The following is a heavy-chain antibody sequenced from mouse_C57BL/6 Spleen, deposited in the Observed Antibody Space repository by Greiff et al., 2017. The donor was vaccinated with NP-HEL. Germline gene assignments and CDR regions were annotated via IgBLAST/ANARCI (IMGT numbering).Heavy chain of an antibody. J-gene: IGHJ2*01. D-gene: IGHD2-1*01. CDR2: IYPSDSET. CDR3: ARDGNLDY. CDR1: GYTFTSYW. Sequence: QVQLQQPGAELVRPGSSVKLSCKASGYTFTSYWMDWVEQRPGQGLEWIGNIYPSDSETHYNQKFKDKATLTVDKSSSTAYMQLSSLTSEDSAVYYCARDGNLDYWGQGTTLTVSS. V-gene: IGHV1-61*01.